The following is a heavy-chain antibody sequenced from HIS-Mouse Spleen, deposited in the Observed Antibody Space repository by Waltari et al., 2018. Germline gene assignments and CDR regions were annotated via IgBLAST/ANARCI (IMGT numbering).Heavy chain of an antibody. CDR3: AKASSGWLDY. V-gene: IGHV3-30*18. Sequence: QVQLVESGGGVVQPGRSLRRSCASSGFTFSSYGMHRVRQAPGKGLEWVAVISYDGSNKYYADSVKGRFTISRDNSKNTLYLQMNSLRAEDTAVYYCAKASSGWLDYWGQGTLVTVSS. CDR1: GFTFSSYG. D-gene: IGHD6-19*01. J-gene: IGHJ4*02. CDR2: ISYDGSNK.